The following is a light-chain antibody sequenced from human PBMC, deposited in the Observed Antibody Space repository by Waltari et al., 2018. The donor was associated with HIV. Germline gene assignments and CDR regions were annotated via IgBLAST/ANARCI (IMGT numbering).Light chain of an antibody. Sequence: QSALTQPASVSGSPGQSITISCTGTSSDVGSYNVVSWYQQHPGKAPKLMIYEVTKRPSGVSNRFSGSKSGNTASLTSSGLQAEDEADYYCCSYAGRSTHVFGTGTKVTAL. CDR1: SSDVGSYNV. V-gene: IGLV2-23*02. CDR3: CSYAGRSTHV. J-gene: IGLJ1*01. CDR2: EVT.